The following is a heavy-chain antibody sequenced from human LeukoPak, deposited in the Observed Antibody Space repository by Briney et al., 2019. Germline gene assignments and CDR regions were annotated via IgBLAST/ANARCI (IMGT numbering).Heavy chain of an antibody. D-gene: IGHD3-10*01. CDR2: IYYSGST. V-gene: IGHV4-31*03. CDR3: ARTRRITMVRGGILFDP. J-gene: IGHJ5*02. CDR1: GGSISSGGYY. Sequence: SQTLSLTCTVSGGSISSGGYYWSWIRQHPGKGLEWIGYIYYSGSTYYNPSLKSRVTISVDTSKNQFSLKLSSVTAAATAVYYCARTRRITMVRGGILFDPWGQGTLVTVSS.